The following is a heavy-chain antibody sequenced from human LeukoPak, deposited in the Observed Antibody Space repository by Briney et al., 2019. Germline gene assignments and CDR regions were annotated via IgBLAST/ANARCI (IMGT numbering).Heavy chain of an antibody. J-gene: IGHJ3*02. CDR1: GYSFTSYW. CDR3: ASRVSSPRDAFDI. Sequence: GESLKISCKGSGYSFTSYWIGWVRQMPGKGLEWMGIIYPGDSDTRYSPSFQGQVTISADKSISTAYLQWSSLKASDTAMYYCASRVSSPRDAFDIWGQGTMVTVSS. V-gene: IGHV5-51*01. D-gene: IGHD2-2*01. CDR2: IYPGDSDT.